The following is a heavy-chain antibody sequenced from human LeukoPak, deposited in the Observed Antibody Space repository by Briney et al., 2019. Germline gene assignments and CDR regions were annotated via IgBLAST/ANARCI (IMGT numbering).Heavy chain of an antibody. Sequence: NPSETLSLTCTVSGGSISSYYWSWIRQPPGKGLEWIGYIYYSGSTNYNPSLKSRVTISVDTSKNQFSLKLSSVTAADTAMYYCARDRYSYGYPFDYWGQGTLVTVSS. CDR1: GGSISSYY. J-gene: IGHJ4*02. CDR2: IYYSGST. V-gene: IGHV4-59*01. D-gene: IGHD5-18*01. CDR3: ARDRYSYGYPFDY.